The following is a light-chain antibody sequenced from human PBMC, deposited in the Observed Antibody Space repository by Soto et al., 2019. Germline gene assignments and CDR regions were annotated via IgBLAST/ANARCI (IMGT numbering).Light chain of an antibody. CDR2: GAS. CDR1: QSVSSN. CDR3: QQYNNWPSWT. J-gene: IGKJ1*01. V-gene: IGKV3-15*01. Sequence: EIVMTQSPATLSVSPVERATLSCMASQSVSSNLAWYQQKPGQAPRLLIYGASTRATGIPARFSGSGSGTEFTLTISSLQSEDFAVYYCQQYNNWPSWTFGQGTKVDI.